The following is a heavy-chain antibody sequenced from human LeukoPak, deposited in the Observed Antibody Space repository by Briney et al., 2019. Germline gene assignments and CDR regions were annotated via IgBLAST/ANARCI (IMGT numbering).Heavy chain of an antibody. CDR3: ATPPSYGAILDPLYNWFDP. D-gene: IGHD5-18*01. Sequence: SETLSLTCTVSGGSISSYYWSWIRQPAGKGLEWIGRIYTSGSTNYNPSLKSRVTMSVDTSKNQFSLNLSSVTAAETAVYYCATPPSYGAILDPLYNWFDPWGQGTLVTVSS. CDR1: GGSISSYY. J-gene: IGHJ5*02. CDR2: IYTSGST. V-gene: IGHV4-4*07.